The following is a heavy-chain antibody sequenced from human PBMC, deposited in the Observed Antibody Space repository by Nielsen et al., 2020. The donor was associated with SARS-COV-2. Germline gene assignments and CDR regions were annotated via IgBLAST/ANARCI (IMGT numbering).Heavy chain of an antibody. J-gene: IGHJ5*02. V-gene: IGHV1-18*04. CDR3: ARVYSSSAFGFDP. CDR2: ISAYNGNT. D-gene: IGHD6-6*01. CDR1: GYTFTGYY. Sequence: ASVKVSCKASGYTFTGYYMHWVRQAPGQGLEWMGWISAYNGNTNYAQKLQGRVTMTTDTSTSTAYMELRSLGSDDTAVYYCARVYSSSAFGFDPWGQGTLVTVSS.